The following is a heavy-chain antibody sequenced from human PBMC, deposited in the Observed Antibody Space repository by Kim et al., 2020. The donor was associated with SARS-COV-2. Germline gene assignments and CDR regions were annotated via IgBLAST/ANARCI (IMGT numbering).Heavy chain of an antibody. CDR1: GFTFSSYG. J-gene: IGHJ6*02. V-gene: IGHV3-30*18. Sequence: GGSLRLSCAASGFTFSSYGMHWVRQAPGKGLEWVAVISYDGSNKYYADSVKGRFTISRDNSKNTLYLQMNSLRAEDTAVYYCAKPGGYSGYDPRPYYYYGVDVWGQGTTVTVSS. CDR3: AKPGGYSGYDPRPYYYYGVDV. D-gene: IGHD5-12*01. CDR2: ISYDGSNK.